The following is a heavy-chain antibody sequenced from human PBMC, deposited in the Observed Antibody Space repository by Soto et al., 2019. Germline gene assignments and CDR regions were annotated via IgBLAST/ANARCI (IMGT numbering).Heavy chain of an antibody. D-gene: IGHD3-3*01. Sequence: SETLSLTCAVYGGSFSGYYWSWTGQPPGKGLEWIGEINHSGSTNYNPSLKSRVTISVDTSKNQFSLKLSSVTAADTAVYYCARTVPRFSSLAHGMDVWGQGTTVTVAS. V-gene: IGHV4-34*01. CDR1: GGSFSGYY. CDR2: INHSGST. J-gene: IGHJ6*02. CDR3: ARTVPRFSSLAHGMDV.